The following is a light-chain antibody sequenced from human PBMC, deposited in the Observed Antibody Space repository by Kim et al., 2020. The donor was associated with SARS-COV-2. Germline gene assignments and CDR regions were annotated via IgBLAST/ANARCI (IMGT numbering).Light chain of an antibody. CDR3: QQYNSYSIT. V-gene: IGKV1-5*01. CDR1: QSISSW. Sequence: ASVGDRVTITCRASQSISSWLAWYQQKPGKAPKLLIYDASSLESGVPSRFSGSGSGTEFTPTISSLQPDDFATYYCQQYNSYSITFGQGTRLEIK. J-gene: IGKJ5*01. CDR2: DAS.